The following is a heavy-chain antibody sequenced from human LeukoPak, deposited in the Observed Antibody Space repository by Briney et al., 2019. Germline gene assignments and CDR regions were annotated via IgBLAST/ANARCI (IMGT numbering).Heavy chain of an antibody. Sequence: PGGSLRLSCAASGFTFSSYSMNWVRQAPGKGLEWVSSISSSSSYIYYADSVKGRFTISRDNAKNSLYLQMNSLRAEDTAVYYCAREEYQLLFFYYGMDVWGQGTTVTVSS. J-gene: IGHJ6*02. CDR1: GFTFSSYS. CDR3: AREEYQLLFFYYGMDV. D-gene: IGHD2-2*01. V-gene: IGHV3-21*01. CDR2: ISSSSSYI.